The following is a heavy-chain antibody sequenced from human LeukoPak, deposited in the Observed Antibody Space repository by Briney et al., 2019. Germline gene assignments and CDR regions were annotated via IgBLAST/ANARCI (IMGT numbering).Heavy chain of an antibody. D-gene: IGHD3-22*01. CDR3: AKTEGITMIVVVITALYYFDY. CDR1: GFTFSSYA. V-gene: IGHV3-23*01. CDR2: ISGSGGST. Sequence: GGSLRLSCAASGFTFSSYAMSWVRQAPGKGLEWVSAISGSGGSTYYADSVKGRFTISRDNSKNTLYLQMNSLRAEDTAVYYCAKTEGITMIVVVITALYYFDYWGQGTLVTVSS. J-gene: IGHJ4*02.